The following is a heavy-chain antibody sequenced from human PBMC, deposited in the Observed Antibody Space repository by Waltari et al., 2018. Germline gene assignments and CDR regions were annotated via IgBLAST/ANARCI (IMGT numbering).Heavy chain of an antibody. CDR2: IWYDGSNK. V-gene: IGHV3-30*18. D-gene: IGHD3-10*01. CDR1: GFTFSSYG. J-gene: IGHJ6*03. Sequence: QVQLVESGGGVVQPGRSLRLSCAASGFTFSSYGMHWVRQAPGKGLEWVAVIWYDGSNKYYADAVKGRFTISRDNSKNTLYLQMNSLRAEDTAMYYCAKEEGEGGSEYYYYYMDVWGKGTTVTVSS. CDR3: AKEEGEGGSEYYYYYMDV.